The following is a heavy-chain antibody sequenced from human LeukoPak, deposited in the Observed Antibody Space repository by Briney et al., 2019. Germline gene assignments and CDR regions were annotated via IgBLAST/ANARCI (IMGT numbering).Heavy chain of an antibody. CDR3: AKVSYCSSTSCYHFDY. J-gene: IGHJ4*02. CDR2: ISSSSSYI. V-gene: IGHV3-21*01. D-gene: IGHD2-2*01. CDR1: GFTFSSYS. Sequence: GGSLRLSCAASGFTFSSYSMNWVRQAPGKGLEWVSSISSSSSYIYYADSVKGRFTISRDNAKNSLYLQMNSLRAEDTAVYYCAKVSYCSSTSCYHFDYWGQGTLVTVSS.